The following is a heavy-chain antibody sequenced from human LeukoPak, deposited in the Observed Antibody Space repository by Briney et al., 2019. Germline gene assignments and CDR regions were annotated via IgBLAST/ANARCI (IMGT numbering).Heavy chain of an antibody. J-gene: IGHJ5*02. Sequence: PSETLSLTCAVYGGSFSGYYWSWLRQPPGKGLEWIGEMNHSGSTNYNPSLKSRVTISVDTSKNNFSLKLSSVTAADTAVYYCARGRAGGWLTVRRNWFDPWGQGTLVTVSS. CDR2: MNHSGST. CDR1: GGSFSGYY. V-gene: IGHV4-34*01. D-gene: IGHD3-10*01. CDR3: ARGRAGGWLTVRRNWFDP.